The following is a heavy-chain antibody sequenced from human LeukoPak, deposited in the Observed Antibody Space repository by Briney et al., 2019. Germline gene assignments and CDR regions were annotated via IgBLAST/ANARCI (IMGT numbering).Heavy chain of an antibody. Sequence: ASLKVSCKASGYTFTAHYLHWVRQAPGQGLEWMGWINTNTGNPTYAQGFTGRFVFSLDTSVSTAYLQISSLKAEDTAVYYCAKLGYCSGGSCYGFDYWGQGTLVTVSS. CDR2: INTNTGNP. J-gene: IGHJ4*02. D-gene: IGHD2-15*01. CDR3: AKLGYCSGGSCYGFDY. CDR1: GYTFTAHY. V-gene: IGHV7-4-1*02.